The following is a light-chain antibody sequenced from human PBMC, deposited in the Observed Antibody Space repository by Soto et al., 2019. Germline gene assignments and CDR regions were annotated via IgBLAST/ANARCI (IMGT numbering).Light chain of an antibody. CDR1: QSISNY. CDR3: QQSYSTPYT. Sequence: DIQMTQSPSSLSVSVGDRVTITCRASQSISNYLNWYQQTPGKAPKLLIYASFNLQSGVPSRFSGSGFGTDFTLSISSLDPEDFATYYCQQSYSTPYTFGQGTKLEIK. J-gene: IGKJ2*01. CDR2: ASF. V-gene: IGKV1-39*01.